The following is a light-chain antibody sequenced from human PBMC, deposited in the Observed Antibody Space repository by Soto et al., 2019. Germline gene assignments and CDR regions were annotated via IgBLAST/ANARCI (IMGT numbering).Light chain of an antibody. CDR1: QSFSSW. CDR3: QQCNSPYI. J-gene: IGKJ2*01. Sequence: DIPLTQSPSTLSASVGDRVTITCRASQSFSSWLAWYQQKPGKAPKLLIYDASNLESGVPSRFSGSGSGTEFTLTISSLQSDDFATYYCQQCNSPYIFGQGTKLEIK. CDR2: DAS. V-gene: IGKV1-5*01.